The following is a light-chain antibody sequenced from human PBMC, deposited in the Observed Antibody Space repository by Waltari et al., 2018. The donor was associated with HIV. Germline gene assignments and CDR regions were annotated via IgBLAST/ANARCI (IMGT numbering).Light chain of an antibody. CDR1: SSDIGDYNY. CDR2: EVS. CDR3: SSYSGSDTLVV. J-gene: IGLJ2*01. Sequence: HSALTQPASVSGSPGQSITISCTGTSSDIGDYNYVSWYQQRSGKGPKLIISEVSTRSSGVSLRFSGSKSGNTASLTVSGLQLEDEGDYYCSSYSGSDTLVVFGGGTKLTVL. V-gene: IGLV2-14*01.